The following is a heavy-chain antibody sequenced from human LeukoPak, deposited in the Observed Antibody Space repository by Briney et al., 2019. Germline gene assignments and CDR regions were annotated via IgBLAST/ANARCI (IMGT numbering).Heavy chain of an antibody. CDR3: TRESSSFLDY. V-gene: IGHV3-53*01. D-gene: IGHD6-6*01. J-gene: IGHJ4*02. CDR1: GFTVSSNY. Sequence: GGSLRLSCAASGFTVSSNYMSWVRQAPGKGLEWVSVIYSGGSTYYADSVKGRFTISRDNSKNTLYLQMNSLRADDTAVYYCTRESSSFLDYWGQGTLVTVSS. CDR2: IYSGGST.